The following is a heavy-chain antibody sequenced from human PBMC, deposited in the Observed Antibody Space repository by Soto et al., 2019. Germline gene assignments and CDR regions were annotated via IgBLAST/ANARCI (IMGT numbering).Heavy chain of an antibody. D-gene: IGHD7-27*01. CDR2: IYSGGST. V-gene: IGHV3-53*01. J-gene: IGHJ4*02. Sequence: GSLRLSCSASGFTVSSNYMSLVRQAPGKGLEWVSVIYSGGSTYYADSVKGRFTISRDNSKNTLYLQMNSLRAEDTAVYYCARDQPGYFDYWGQGTLVTVSS. CDR3: ARDQPGYFDY. CDR1: GFTVSSNY.